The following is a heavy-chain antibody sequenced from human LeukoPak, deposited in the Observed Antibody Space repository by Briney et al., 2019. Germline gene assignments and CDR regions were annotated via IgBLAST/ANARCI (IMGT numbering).Heavy chain of an antibody. V-gene: IGHV4-4*02. Sequence: PSETLSLTCAVSRGSFSDNRWGSWVRRPPGKGLEWIGEIHHSGITNYNPSLKSRVTISVDKSKNQLSLKLNSVTAADTAVYYCATQVPFYLDFWGQGILVTVSS. CDR1: RGSFSDNRW. J-gene: IGHJ4*02. CDR3: ATQVPFYLDF. CDR2: IHHSGIT.